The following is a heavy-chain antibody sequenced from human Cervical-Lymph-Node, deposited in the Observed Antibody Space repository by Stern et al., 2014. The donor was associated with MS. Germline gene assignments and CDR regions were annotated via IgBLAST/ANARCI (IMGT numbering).Heavy chain of an antibody. CDR1: GGTFSSYA. D-gene: IGHD5-18*01. Sequence: QMQLVQSGAEVKKPGSSVKVSCKASGGTFSSYAISWVRQAPGQGLEWMGGIIPIFGTANYAQKFQGRVTITADKSTSTAYMELSSLRSEDTAVYYCATQTDTAMVDDPSIDYWGQGTLVTVSS. CDR2: IIPIFGTA. V-gene: IGHV1-69*06. J-gene: IGHJ4*02. CDR3: ATQTDTAMVDDPSIDY.